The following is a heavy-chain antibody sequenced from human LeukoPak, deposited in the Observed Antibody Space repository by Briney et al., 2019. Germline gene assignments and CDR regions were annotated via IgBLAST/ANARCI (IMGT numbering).Heavy chain of an antibody. CDR2: ISYDGSNK. CDR1: GFTFSSYV. V-gene: IGHV3-30-3*01. J-gene: IGHJ4*02. D-gene: IGHD3-10*01. CDR3: ARVRSETFGELLY. Sequence: GGSLRLSCAASGFTFSSYVMSWVRQAPGKGLEWVAVISYDGSNKYYADSVKGRFTISRDNSKNTLYLQMNSLRAEDTAVYYCARVRSETFGELLYWGQGTLVTVSS.